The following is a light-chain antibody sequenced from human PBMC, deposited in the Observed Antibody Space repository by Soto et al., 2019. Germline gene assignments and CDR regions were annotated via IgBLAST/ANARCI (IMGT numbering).Light chain of an antibody. CDR3: QQSYNTPRT. J-gene: IGKJ1*01. Sequence: DIQFTQSPSSLSASVGDRVTIACRASQSISNFLNWYQQRPGQAPKLLISSSSNVQSGVPSRFSGRGSGTDFTLTISGLQPEDAASYCCQQSYNTPRTLGQGTKVDIK. CDR1: QSISNF. CDR2: SSS. V-gene: IGKV1-39*01.